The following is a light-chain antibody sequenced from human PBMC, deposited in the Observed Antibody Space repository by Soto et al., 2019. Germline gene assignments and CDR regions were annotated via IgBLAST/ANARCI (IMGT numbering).Light chain of an antibody. V-gene: IGKV2-28*01. CDR3: MQALQTPLT. CDR1: QSLPHSSGHNY. CDR2: LGS. J-gene: IGKJ4*01. Sequence: DIVMTQSPLSLPVTPGEPASISCRSSQSLPHSSGHNYLDWYLQKPGQSPQLLIYLGSTLASGVPDRCSGSGSGTDFTLKISRVEAEDVGIYYCMQALQTPLTFGGGTKVEIK.